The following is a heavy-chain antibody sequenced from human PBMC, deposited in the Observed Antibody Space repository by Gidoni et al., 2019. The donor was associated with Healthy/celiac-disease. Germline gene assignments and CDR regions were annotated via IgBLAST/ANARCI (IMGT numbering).Heavy chain of an antibody. CDR1: GFTFSRYW. CDR3: ARVSRYYYYGMDV. V-gene: IGHV3-7*01. CDR2: IKQDGSEK. Sequence: EVQLVESGGGLVQPGGSLSLSCAASGFTFSRYWMSWVRQAPGKGLEWVANIKQDGSEKYYVDSVKGRFTISRDNAKNSLYLQMNSLRAEDTAVYYCARVSRYYYYGMDVWGQGTTVTVSS. J-gene: IGHJ6*02.